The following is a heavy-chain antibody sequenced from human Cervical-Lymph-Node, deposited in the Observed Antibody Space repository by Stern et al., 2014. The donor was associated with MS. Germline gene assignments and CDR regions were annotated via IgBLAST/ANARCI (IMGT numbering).Heavy chain of an antibody. CDR3: ARDQDRKGYSHAMRQSYAMDV. CDR2: IDPSGGNT. D-gene: IGHD5-18*01. Sequence: VQLVESGAEVKKPGASVKVSCKASGYSFTNYYIHWVRQAPGQGLEWMGVIDPSGGNTNYGQKFQGRVTMTRDTSTSTVYMELSSLRSEDTAVYHCARDQDRKGYSHAMRQSYAMDVWGQGTTVTVSS. V-gene: IGHV1-46*01. CDR1: GYSFTNYY. J-gene: IGHJ6*02.